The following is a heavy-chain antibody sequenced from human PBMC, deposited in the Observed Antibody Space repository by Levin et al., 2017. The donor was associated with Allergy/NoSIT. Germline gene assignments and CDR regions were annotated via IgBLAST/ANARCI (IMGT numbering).Heavy chain of an antibody. D-gene: IGHD2-15*01. Sequence: GGSLRLSCAASGFTFSSYGMHWVRQAPGKGLEWVAVIWYDGSNKYYADSVKGRFTISRDNSKNTLYLQMNSLRAEDTAVYYCARGGRPIGYCSGGSCYSGRFWDYWGQGTLVTVSS. CDR3: ARGGRPIGYCSGGSCYSGRFWDY. CDR2: IWYDGSNK. CDR1: GFTFSSYG. J-gene: IGHJ4*02. V-gene: IGHV3-33*01.